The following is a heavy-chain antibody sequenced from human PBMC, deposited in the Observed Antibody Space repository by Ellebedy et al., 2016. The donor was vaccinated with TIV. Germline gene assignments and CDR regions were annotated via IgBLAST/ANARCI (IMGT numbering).Heavy chain of an antibody. CDR2: IYSGGST. CDR3: ARDLYGGVYYYYGMDV. V-gene: IGHV3-53*01. D-gene: IGHD4-23*01. J-gene: IGHJ6*02. CDR1: GFTFSSYA. Sequence: GESLKISXAASGFTFSSYAMSWVRQAPGKGLEWVSVIYSGGSTYYADSVKGRFTISRDNSKNTLYLQMNSLRAEDTAVYYCARDLYGGVYYYYGMDVWGQGTTVTVSS.